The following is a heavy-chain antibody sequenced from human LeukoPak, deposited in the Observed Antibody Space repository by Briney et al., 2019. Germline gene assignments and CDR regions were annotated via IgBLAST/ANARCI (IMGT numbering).Heavy chain of an antibody. CDR3: ARIMTTVTTFPNRTGI. V-gene: IGHV1-2*06. Sequence: GASVKVSCKASGYTFTGYYMHWVRQAPGQGLEWMGRINPNSGGTNYAQKFQGRVTMTRDTSISTAYMELSRLRSDDTAVYYCARIMTTVTTFPNRTGIWGQGTLVTVSS. CDR2: INPNSGGT. J-gene: IGHJ4*02. CDR1: GYTFTGYY. D-gene: IGHD4-17*01.